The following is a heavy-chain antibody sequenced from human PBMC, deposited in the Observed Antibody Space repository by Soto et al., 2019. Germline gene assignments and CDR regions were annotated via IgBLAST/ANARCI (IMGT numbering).Heavy chain of an antibody. CDR3: AEMVNSGPGSQYFDY. CDR1: GFTFSSYS. Sequence: GGTLRLSCAASGFTFSSYSMSWVRQAPGKGLEWVSGFRTSGDGGTTYYADTVKGRFTISRDNSKNMLLLQMNCLRAVDSATYYCAEMVNSGPGSQYFDYWGQGTLVTVSS. CDR2: FRTSGDGGTT. J-gene: IGHJ4*02. V-gene: IGHV3-23*01. D-gene: IGHD3-10*01.